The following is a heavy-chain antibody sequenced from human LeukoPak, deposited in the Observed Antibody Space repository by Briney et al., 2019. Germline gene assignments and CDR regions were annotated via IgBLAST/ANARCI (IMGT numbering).Heavy chain of an antibody. Sequence: ASVKVSCKASGYTFTGYYIHWVRQAPGQGLEWMGWINPKSGGTNYPQKFQGRVTMTRDTSISTAYMGLSRLRSDDTAVYFCARVIGFGELSLGHWGQGTLVTVSS. V-gene: IGHV1-2*02. J-gene: IGHJ4*02. CDR2: INPKSGGT. CDR1: GYTFTGYY. D-gene: IGHD3-10*01. CDR3: ARVIGFGELSLGH.